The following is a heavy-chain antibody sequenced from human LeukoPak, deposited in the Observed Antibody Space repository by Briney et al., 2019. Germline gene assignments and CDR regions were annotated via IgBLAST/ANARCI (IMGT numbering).Heavy chain of an antibody. CDR2: ISSNGGNT. V-gene: IGHV3-64D*06. Sequence: GGSLILSCSASGFTFSDYAMFWGRQAPGKVLEYVSTISSNGGNTYYAASVKRRFTISRNNSNNTLYLQMSRQSADDTTVYYCVKPRKYTTNWSFDYWGQGTLVTVSS. J-gene: IGHJ4*02. D-gene: IGHD6-13*01. CDR3: VKPRKYTTNWSFDY. CDR1: GFTFSDYA.